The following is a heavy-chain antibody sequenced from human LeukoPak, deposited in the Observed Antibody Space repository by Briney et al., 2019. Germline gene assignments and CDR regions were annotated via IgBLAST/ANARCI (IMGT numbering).Heavy chain of an antibody. CDR1: GFTFSNYA. CDR3: ARSLATSYYYMDV. Sequence: GRSLRLSCAASGFTFSNYAMHWVRQAPGKGLEWVAVISYDGSNKFYADSVKGRFTISRDNSKNTLHLQMNSLRAEDTAVYYCARSLATSYYYMDVWGKGTTVTISS. D-gene: IGHD5-12*01. CDR2: ISYDGSNK. V-gene: IGHV3-30*04. J-gene: IGHJ6*03.